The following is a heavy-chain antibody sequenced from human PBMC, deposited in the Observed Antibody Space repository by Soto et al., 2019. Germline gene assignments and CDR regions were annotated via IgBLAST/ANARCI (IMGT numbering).Heavy chain of an antibody. CDR2: IYHSGST. CDR3: ARDSQNTVVTPFSAFDI. Sequence: QVQLQESGPGLVKPSGTLSLTCAVSGGSISSSNWWSWVRQPPGKGLEWIGEIYHSGSTNYNPSLKSRVTISVDKSKNQFPVKLSSVTAADTAVYYCARDSQNTVVTPFSAFDIWGQGTIVTVSS. D-gene: IGHD2-21*02. CDR1: GGSISSSNW. J-gene: IGHJ3*02. V-gene: IGHV4-4*02.